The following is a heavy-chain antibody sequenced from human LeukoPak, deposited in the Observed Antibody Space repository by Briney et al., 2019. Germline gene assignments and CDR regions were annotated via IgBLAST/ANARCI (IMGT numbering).Heavy chain of an antibody. CDR1: GGYISRGDYY. V-gene: IGHV4-30-4*01. J-gene: IGHJ5*02. CDR3: ARPYYYDSRIDP. D-gene: IGHD3-22*01. CDR2: MYYSGST. Sequence: SQTLSLTCTVSGGYISRGDYYWSWIRQPPGKGLEWIAYMYYSGSTYYNPSLKSRVTMSADTSKNQLSLKLSSVTAADTAVYYCARPYYYDSRIDPWGQGILVTVSS.